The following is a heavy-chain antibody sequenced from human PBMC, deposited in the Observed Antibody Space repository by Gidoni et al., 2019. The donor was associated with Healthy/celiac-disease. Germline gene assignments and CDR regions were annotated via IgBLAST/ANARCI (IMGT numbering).Heavy chain of an antibody. Sequence: EVQLLESGGDLGQPGGSLRLPCAASGFTYSSYAMIGVRQAPGKGLEWVSAISGSGGSTYYADSVKGRFTISRDKSKNTLYLQMNSLRAEDTAIYYCAKDWAPYCSGGSCPPYYFDFWGQGTLVTVSS. CDR3: AKDWAPYCSGGSCPPYYFDF. CDR2: ISGSGGST. V-gene: IGHV3-23*01. CDR1: GFTYSSYA. D-gene: IGHD2-15*01. J-gene: IGHJ4*02.